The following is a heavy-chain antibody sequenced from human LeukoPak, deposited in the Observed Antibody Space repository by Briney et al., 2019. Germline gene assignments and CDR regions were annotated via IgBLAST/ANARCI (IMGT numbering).Heavy chain of an antibody. Sequence: PSGTLPLTCAVSGDSVTSNNWWTWVRQPPGLGLEWIGEIYQSGTTHYKSSLKSRITISLDKSKNQFSLRLTSVTAADTAIYYCARQLVPAAGFDPWGRGTLVTVSS. CDR2: IYQSGTT. CDR1: GDSVTSNNW. V-gene: IGHV4-4*02. CDR3: ARQLVPAAGFDP. D-gene: IGHD2-2*01. J-gene: IGHJ5*02.